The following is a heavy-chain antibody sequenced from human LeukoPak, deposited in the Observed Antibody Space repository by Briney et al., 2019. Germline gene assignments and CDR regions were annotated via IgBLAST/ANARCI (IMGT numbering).Heavy chain of an antibody. CDR1: GYGFSDVY. Sequence: GASVTVSCTASGYGFSDVYFNWVRQAPGQGLEWMGWINPHSGATNYAQRLQGRISMDASFDTAYIELSRLTSDDTAVYYCATSSTVTHTRDPWGQGTLVTVSS. V-gene: IGHV1-2*02. J-gene: IGHJ5*02. D-gene: IGHD1-1*01. CDR3: ATSSTVTHTRDP. CDR2: INPHSGAT.